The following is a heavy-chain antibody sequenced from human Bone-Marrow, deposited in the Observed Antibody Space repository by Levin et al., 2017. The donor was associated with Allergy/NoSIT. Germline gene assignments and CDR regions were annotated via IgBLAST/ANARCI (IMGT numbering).Heavy chain of an antibody. CDR3: AKEASFCSGPNYFDY. CDR1: GFTFSNFA. CDR2: TSGSGGST. Sequence: GGSLRLSCVASGFTFSNFAMTWVRQAPGKGLDWVSTTSGSGGSTYYADSVKGRFTFSRDNSQNTLYLQMDSLRDEDTAVYYCAKEASFCSGPNYFDYWGQGALVTVSS. V-gene: IGHV3-23*01. J-gene: IGHJ4*02. D-gene: IGHD3-3*01.